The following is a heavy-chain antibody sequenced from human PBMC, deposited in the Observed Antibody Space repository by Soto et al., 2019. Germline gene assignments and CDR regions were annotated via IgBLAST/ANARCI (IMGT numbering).Heavy chain of an antibody. CDR3: ARSEIGYDFWSGFSGYYYYYYGMDV. D-gene: IGHD3-3*01. V-gene: IGHV3-30-3*01. CDR2: ISYDGSNK. J-gene: IGHJ6*02. CDR1: GFTFSSYA. Sequence: QVQLVESGGGVVQPGRSLRLSCAASGFTFSSYAMHWVRQAPGKGLEWVAVISYDGSNKYYADSVKGRFTISRDNSKNTLYXXMXSXMAEDTAVYYCARSEIGYDFWSGFSGYYYYYYGMDVWGQGTTVTVSS.